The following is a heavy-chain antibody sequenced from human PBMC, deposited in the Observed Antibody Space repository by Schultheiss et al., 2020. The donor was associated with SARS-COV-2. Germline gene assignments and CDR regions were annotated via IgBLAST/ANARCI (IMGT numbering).Heavy chain of an antibody. CDR3: ASQASWTARKYMDV. J-gene: IGHJ6*03. V-gene: IGHV3-23*01. D-gene: IGHD6-13*01. Sequence: GGSLRLSCAASGFTFSSYAMSWVRQAPGKGLEWVSAISGSGGSTYYADSVKGRFTISRENAKNSLYLQMNSLRAGDTAVYYCASQASWTARKYMDVWGKGTTVTVSS. CDR2: ISGSGGST. CDR1: GFTFSSYA.